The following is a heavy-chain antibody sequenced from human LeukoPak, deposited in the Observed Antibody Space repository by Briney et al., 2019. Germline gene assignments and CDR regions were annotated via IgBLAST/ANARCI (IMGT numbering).Heavy chain of an antibody. CDR3: AKGRYKYGFHAFDI. CDR1: GFTFSSYG. Sequence: GGSLRLSCAASGFTFSSYGMHWVRQPPGKGLEWVAVISYDGPNKYYADSVKGRFTISRDNSKNTLYLQMNSLRAEDTAVYYCAKGRYKYGFHAFDIWGQGTMVTVSS. D-gene: IGHD5-18*01. J-gene: IGHJ3*02. CDR2: ISYDGPNK. V-gene: IGHV3-30*18.